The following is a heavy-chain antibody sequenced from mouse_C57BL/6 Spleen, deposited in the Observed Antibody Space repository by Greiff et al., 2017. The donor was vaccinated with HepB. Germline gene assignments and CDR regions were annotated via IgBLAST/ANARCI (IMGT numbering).Heavy chain of an antibody. J-gene: IGHJ4*01. V-gene: IGHV5-12*01. Sequence: EVQGVESGGGLVQPGGSLKLSCAASGFTFSDYYMYWVRQTPEKRLEWVAYISNGGGSTYYPDTVKGRFTISRDNAKNTLYLQMSRLKSEDTAMYYCARKIRDYGSSPYAMDYLGQGTSVTVSS. D-gene: IGHD1-1*01. CDR1: GFTFSDYY. CDR2: ISNGGGST. CDR3: ARKIRDYGSSPYAMDY.